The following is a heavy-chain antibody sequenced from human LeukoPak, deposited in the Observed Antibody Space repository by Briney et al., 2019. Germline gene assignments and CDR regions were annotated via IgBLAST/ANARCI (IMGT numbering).Heavy chain of an antibody. CDR1: GFTFSDYY. D-gene: IGHD1-1*01. J-gene: IGHJ4*02. CDR3: ARSHQLSY. Sequence: PVGSLTLSCAASGFTFSDYYMSWIRQAPGKGLEWVSYISSTSTYTNYTDSVKGRFTTSRDTAKNSLYMQMNSLRAEDTAVYYCARSHQLSYWGQGTLVTVYS. CDR2: ISSTSTYT. V-gene: IGHV3-11*03.